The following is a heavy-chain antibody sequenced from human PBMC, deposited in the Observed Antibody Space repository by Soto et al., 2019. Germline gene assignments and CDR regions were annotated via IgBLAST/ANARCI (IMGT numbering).Heavy chain of an antibody. Sequence: ASVKVSCKASGYTFTSYGISWVRQAPGQGLEWMGRISAYNGNTNYAQKLQGRVTMTTDTSTSTAYMELRSLRSDDTAVYYCASTGFYYDILGDLFGYWGQGTLVTVSS. D-gene: IGHD3-9*01. CDR2: ISAYNGNT. V-gene: IGHV1-18*01. CDR1: GYTFTSYG. CDR3: ASTGFYYDILGDLFGY. J-gene: IGHJ4*02.